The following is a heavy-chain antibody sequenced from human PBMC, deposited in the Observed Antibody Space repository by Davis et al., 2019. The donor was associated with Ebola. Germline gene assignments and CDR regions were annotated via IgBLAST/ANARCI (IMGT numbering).Heavy chain of an antibody. D-gene: IGHD1-7*01. Sequence: GESLKISCAASGFTFSGSAMHWVRQASGKGLEWVGRIRSKANSYATAYAASVKGRFTISRDDSKNTAYLQMNNLKTEDTAVYYCTGTIGGADYWGQGTLVTVSS. V-gene: IGHV3-73*01. CDR2: IRSKANSYAT. J-gene: IGHJ4*02. CDR3: TGTIGGADY. CDR1: GFTFSGSA.